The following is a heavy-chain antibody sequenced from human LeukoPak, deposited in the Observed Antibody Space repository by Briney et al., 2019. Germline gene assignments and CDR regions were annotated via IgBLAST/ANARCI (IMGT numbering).Heavy chain of an antibody. Sequence: GGSLRLSCTASGFTFRSYWMHWVRQIPGKGLMWVSRISDDGSSASYADSVKGRFTISRDNSKNTLYLQMNSLSAEDTAVYYCTTVRSCSGGDCYYLDYWGQGTLVTVSS. CDR1: GFTFRSYW. J-gene: IGHJ4*02. V-gene: IGHV3-74*01. CDR3: TTVRSCSGGDCYYLDY. D-gene: IGHD2-21*02. CDR2: ISDDGSSA.